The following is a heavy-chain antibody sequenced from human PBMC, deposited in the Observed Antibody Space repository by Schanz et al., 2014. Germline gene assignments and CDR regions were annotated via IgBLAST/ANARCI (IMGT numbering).Heavy chain of an antibody. CDR1: GFTVNTNY. CDR3: FSMHYGNSVY. V-gene: IGHV3-72*01. Sequence: EVQLVESGGVLIQPGGSLRLSCAVSGFTVNTNYMSWVRQAPGKGLEWLGRVRNRRNSDIIEYAASVEGRFTISRDESKNSVYLQMNSLQTDDTAVYYCFSMHYGNSVYWGQGTLVTVSS. D-gene: IGHD1-7*01. J-gene: IGHJ4*02. CDR2: VRNRRNSDII.